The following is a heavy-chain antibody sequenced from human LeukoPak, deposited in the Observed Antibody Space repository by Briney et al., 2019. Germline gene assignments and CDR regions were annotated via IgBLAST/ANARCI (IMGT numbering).Heavy chain of an antibody. Sequence: SETLSLTCTDSGGSISSYYWSWIRQPPGKGLEWIGYIYYSGSTNYNPSLKSRVTISVDTSKNQFSLKLSSVTAADTAVYYCARKKGSRTYFDYWGQGTLVTVSS. CDR3: ARKKGSRTYFDY. V-gene: IGHV4-59*08. D-gene: IGHD1-14*01. J-gene: IGHJ4*02. CDR2: IYYSGST. CDR1: GGSISSYY.